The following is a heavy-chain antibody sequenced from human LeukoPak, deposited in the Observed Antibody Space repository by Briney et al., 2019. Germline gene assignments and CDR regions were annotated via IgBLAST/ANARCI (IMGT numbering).Heavy chain of an antibody. CDR2: ISGSGDST. D-gene: IGHD6-13*01. CDR1: GFTFSNYG. CDR3: ATTGYSSRNY. V-gene: IGHV3-23*01. J-gene: IGHJ4*02. Sequence: GGSLRLSCAASGFTFSNYGMSWVRQAPGKGLEWVSSISGSGDSTYYADSVKGRFTISRDNSKNTLYLQMNSLRAEDTAVYYCATTGYSSRNYWGQGTLVTVSS.